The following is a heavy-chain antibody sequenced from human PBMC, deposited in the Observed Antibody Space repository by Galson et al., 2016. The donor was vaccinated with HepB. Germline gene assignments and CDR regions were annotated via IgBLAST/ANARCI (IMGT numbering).Heavy chain of an antibody. CDR3: ATATNFYRYYGMDV. Sequence: SLRLSCAASGFTVSRNFMYWVRQAPGKGLEWVSGISWNSGDIGYADSVKGRFTISRDKSKNTLYLQMNSLRSEDTAVYYCATATNFYRYYGMDVWGQGTTVIVSS. CDR2: ISWNSGDI. CDR1: GFTVSRNF. V-gene: IGHV3-9*01. J-gene: IGHJ6*02.